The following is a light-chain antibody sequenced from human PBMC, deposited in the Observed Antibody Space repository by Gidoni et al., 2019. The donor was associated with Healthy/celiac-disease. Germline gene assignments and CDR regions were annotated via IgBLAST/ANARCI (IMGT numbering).Light chain of an antibody. CDR3: QQSYSTPPT. V-gene: IGKV1-39*01. CDR2: SAS. J-gene: IGKJ4*01. CDR1: QSISNY. Sequence: DIQMTQSPSSLSASVGDRVTLTCRASQSISNYLNWYQQKLGKAPKLLIYSASSLQSGVPSRFSGSGSGTDFTLTISSLQPEDFASYYCQQSYSTPPTFGGGTKVEIK.